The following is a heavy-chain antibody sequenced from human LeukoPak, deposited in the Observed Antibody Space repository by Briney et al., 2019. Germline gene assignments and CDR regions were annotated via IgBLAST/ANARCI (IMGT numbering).Heavy chain of an antibody. CDR2: ISHSGNT. CDR3: ARDWGTFRPGEGSAFDI. CDR1: GGYISSASYS. D-gene: IGHD3-16*01. V-gene: IGHV4-30-2*01. Sequence: PSETLSLTCAVSGGYISSASYSWSWIRQPPGKGLEWIGCISHSGNTYYHPSLKSRVTISMDRSKNRFSLKLSSVTAADTAVYYCARDWGTFRPGEGSAFDIWGQGTMVTVSS. J-gene: IGHJ3*02.